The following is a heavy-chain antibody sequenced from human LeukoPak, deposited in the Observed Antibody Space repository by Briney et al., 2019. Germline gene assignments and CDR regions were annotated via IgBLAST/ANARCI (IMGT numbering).Heavy chain of an antibody. V-gene: IGHV3-23*01. Sequence: GGSLRLSCAASGFTFSSYAMSWVRQAPGKGLEWVSAISGGGDSTYYADSVKGRFTISRDNSKSTLYLQMNSLRAEDTAVYYCVRGSLASGVVVYYYYYLDVWGKGTTVTVSS. CDR1: GFTFSSYA. CDR3: VRGSLASGVVVYYYYYLDV. J-gene: IGHJ6*03. D-gene: IGHD3-3*01. CDR2: ISGGGDST.